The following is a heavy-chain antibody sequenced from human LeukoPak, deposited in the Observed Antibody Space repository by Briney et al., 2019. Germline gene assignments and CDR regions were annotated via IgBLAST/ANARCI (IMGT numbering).Heavy chain of an antibody. V-gene: IGHV4-39*01. J-gene: IGHJ5*02. CDR2: IYYSGNT. D-gene: IGHD6-6*01. CDR3: AKYSSSSGWFDP. CDR1: GGSISNSSYY. Sequence: PSETLSLTCTVSGGSISNSSYYWGWVRQPPGKGLEWIGSIYYSGNTYSNPSLQSRVTISVDTSKNQFSLKLSSVTAADTAVYYCAKYSSSSGWFDPWGQGTLVTVSS.